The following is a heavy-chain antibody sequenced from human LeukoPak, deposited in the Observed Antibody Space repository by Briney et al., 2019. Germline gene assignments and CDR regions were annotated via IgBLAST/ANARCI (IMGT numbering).Heavy chain of an antibody. D-gene: IGHD6-19*01. CDR2: ITTGGSST. J-gene: IGHJ4*02. V-gene: IGHV3-48*04. CDR1: GFTFSAYA. Sequence: GGSLRHSCAASGFTFSAYAMAWVRQAPGKGLECVSHITTGGSSTFHADSVKGRFTISRDNAKNSLYLQMNSLRGEDTAVYYCARVRYDSGWYDYWGQGALVIVSS. CDR3: ARVRYDSGWYDY.